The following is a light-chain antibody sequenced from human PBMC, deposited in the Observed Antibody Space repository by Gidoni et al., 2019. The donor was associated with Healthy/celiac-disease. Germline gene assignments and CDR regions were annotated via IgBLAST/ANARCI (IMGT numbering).Light chain of an antibody. Sequence: DIVMTQSPDSLAVSLGERATINCKSSQSVLYSSNNQNYLAWYQQKPGQPPKLLIYWASTRESGVPDRFSGSGSGTDSTLTISSLQAEDVAVYYCQQYYSTPYPFGQGTKLEIK. CDR3: QQYYSTPYP. J-gene: IGKJ2*01. CDR1: QSVLYSSNNQNY. CDR2: WAS. V-gene: IGKV4-1*01.